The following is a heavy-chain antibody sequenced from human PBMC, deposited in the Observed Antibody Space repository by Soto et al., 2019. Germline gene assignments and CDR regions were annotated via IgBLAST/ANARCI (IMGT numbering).Heavy chain of an antibody. CDR2: ITGSGGLA. J-gene: IGHJ2*01. V-gene: IGHV3-23*01. Sequence: EVHLLESGGDFVQPGGSLRLSCAVSGVTFNKYAMSWVRLPPGKGPEWVSAITGSGGLAYYADSVKGRFSISRDNSKNILFLQMNRLKDEDSATYYCAKGDYGGNSPYWYFDLWGRGTLVIVSS. CDR3: AKGDYGGNSPYWYFDL. D-gene: IGHD2-21*02. CDR1: GVTFNKYA.